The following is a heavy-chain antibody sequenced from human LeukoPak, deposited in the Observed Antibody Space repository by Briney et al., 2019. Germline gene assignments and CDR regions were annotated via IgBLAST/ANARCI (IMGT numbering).Heavy chain of an antibody. V-gene: IGHV1-69*05. CDR1: GGTFSSYA. J-gene: IGHJ6*03. CDR3: AQYLGQPSDHYYYYMDV. Sequence: GASVKVSCKASGGTFSSYAISWVRQAPGQGLEWMGGIIPIFGTANYAQKFQGRVTITTDESTSTAYMELSSPRSEDTAVYYCAQYLGQPSDHYYYYMDVWGKGTTVTVSS. D-gene: IGHD2-2*01. CDR2: IIPIFGTA.